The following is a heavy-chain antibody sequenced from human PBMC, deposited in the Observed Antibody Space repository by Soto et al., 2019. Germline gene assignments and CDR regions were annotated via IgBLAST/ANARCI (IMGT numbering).Heavy chain of an antibody. CDR3: ARDWGSRGWYNWFDP. Sequence: QVQLVESGGGVVQPGRSLRLSCAASGFTVNDYGMHWVRQAQGKGLEWVAILAHDGRTTYFGDSVRGRFTVSRDESENTQYLQMDNLRTDDTAIYYCARDWGSRGWYNWFDPWGQGILVTVSS. V-gene: IGHV3-30*03. D-gene: IGHD6-19*01. J-gene: IGHJ5*02. CDR2: LAHDGRTT. CDR1: GFTVNDYG.